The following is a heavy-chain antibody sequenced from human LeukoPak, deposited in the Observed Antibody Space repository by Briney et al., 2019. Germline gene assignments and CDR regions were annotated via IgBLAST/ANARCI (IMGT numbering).Heavy chain of an antibody. V-gene: IGHV3-53*01. CDR3: ARGGPGVFAY. J-gene: IGHJ4*02. D-gene: IGHD3-10*01. CDR1: GFSFNNFG. CDR2: MYSGGNT. Sequence: GGSLRLSCVASGFSFNNFGMSWVRQAPGKGLEWLSVMYSGGNTYYAASVEGRFTISRDNSKNTVYLQMNSLRAEDTAVYFCARGGPGVFAYWGQGTLVTVSS.